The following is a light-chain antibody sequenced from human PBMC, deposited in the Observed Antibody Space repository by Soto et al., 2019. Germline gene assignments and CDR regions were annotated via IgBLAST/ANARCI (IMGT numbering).Light chain of an antibody. CDR2: EVT. J-gene: IGLJ1*01. CDR1: SSDVGSYNF. Sequence: QSVLTQPASVSGSPGQSITISCTRTSSDVGSYNFVSWYQQHPGKAPKVLIYEVTKRPSGVSNRFSGSKSGNTASLTISGLQADDGADYYCCAEAGISKSVFGIGPKVT. V-gene: IGLV2-23*02. CDR3: CAEAGISKSV.